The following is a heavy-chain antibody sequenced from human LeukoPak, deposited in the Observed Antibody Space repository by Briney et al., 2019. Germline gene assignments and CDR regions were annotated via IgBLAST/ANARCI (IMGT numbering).Heavy chain of an antibody. V-gene: IGHV1-69*13. CDR1: GGTFSSYA. CDR3: ARDRYRAYCGGDCYPDHY. D-gene: IGHD2-21*01. CDR2: VIPIFGTA. Sequence: ASVKVSCKASGGTFSSYAISRVRQAPGQGHEWMGGVIPIFGTANYAQKFQGRVTITADESTSTAYMELSSLRSEDTAVYYCARDRYRAYCGGDCYPDHYWGQGTLVTVSS. J-gene: IGHJ4*02.